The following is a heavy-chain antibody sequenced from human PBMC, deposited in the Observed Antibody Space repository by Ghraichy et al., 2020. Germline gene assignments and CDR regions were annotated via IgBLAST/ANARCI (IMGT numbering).Heavy chain of an antibody. D-gene: IGHD1-14*01. J-gene: IGHJ6*02. CDR2: ISSSSSTI. V-gene: IGHV3-48*02. Sequence: GGSLRLSCAASGFTFSSYSMNWVRQAPGKGLEWVSYISSSSSTIYYADSVKGRFTISRDNAKNSLYLQMNSLRDEDTAVYYCARDQVTVHKRKSKYYYYGMDVWGQGTTVTVSS. CDR1: GFTFSSYS. CDR3: ARDQVTVHKRKSKYYYYGMDV.